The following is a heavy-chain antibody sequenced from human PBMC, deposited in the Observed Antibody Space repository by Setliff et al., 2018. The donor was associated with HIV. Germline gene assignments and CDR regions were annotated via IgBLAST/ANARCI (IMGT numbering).Heavy chain of an antibody. D-gene: IGHD1-26*01. V-gene: IGHV4-38-2*01. CDR2: IHHSGTT. CDR3: ARVPHRVVGTTTLLYHFDY. J-gene: IGHJ4*02. CDR1: GYSISSGYY. Sequence: PSETLSLTCAVSGYSISSGYYWAWIRQSPGKGLDWIGSIHHSGTTYYNPSLKSRVTISVDTTTNQVSLQVNSVTAVDTAVHYCARVPHRVVGTTTLLYHFDYWGLGTLVTVSS.